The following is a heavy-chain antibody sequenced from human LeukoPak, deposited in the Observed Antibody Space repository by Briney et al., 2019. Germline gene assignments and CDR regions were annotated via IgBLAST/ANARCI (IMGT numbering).Heavy chain of an antibody. V-gene: IGHV4-39*01. CDR2: IYYSGST. Sequence: SETLSLTCTVSGGSISSSSYYWGWIRQPPGKGLEWIGSIYYSGSTYYNPSLKSRVTISVDTSKNQFSLKLSSVTAADTAVYYCARHGREYQLLWINWFDPWGQGTLVTVSS. J-gene: IGHJ5*02. CDR3: ARHGREYQLLWINWFDP. D-gene: IGHD2-2*01. CDR1: GGSISSSSYY.